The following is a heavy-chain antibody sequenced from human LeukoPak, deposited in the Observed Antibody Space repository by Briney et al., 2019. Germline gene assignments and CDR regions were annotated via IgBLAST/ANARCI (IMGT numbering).Heavy chain of an antibody. V-gene: IGHV3-21*01. Sequence: GGSLRLSCAASGFTFSSYSMDWVRQAPGKGLEWVSSISSSSSYIYYADSVKGRFTISRDNAKNSLYLQMNSLRAEDTAVYYCAREWGVDDYGAPDAFDIWGQGTMVTVSS. CDR3: AREWGVDDYGAPDAFDI. CDR1: GFTFSSYS. J-gene: IGHJ3*02. D-gene: IGHD4-17*01. CDR2: ISSSSSYI.